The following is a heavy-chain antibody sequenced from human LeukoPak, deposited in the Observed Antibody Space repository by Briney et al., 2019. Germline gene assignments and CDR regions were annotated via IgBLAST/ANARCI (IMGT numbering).Heavy chain of an antibody. CDR3: ARSVGGLGSWEPKWFDP. CDR1: DYSSTSYW. CDR2: NDPSGSYT. D-gene: IGHD3-10*01. V-gene: IGHV5-10-1*01. Sequence: GESLNISCKASDYSSTSYWITWLRQMPGKGLEWRGSNDPSGSYTNYSPSFQGRVTISADKSISTAYLEWNSLKASDTAMYYCARSVGGLGSWEPKWFDPWGQGTLVTVSS. J-gene: IGHJ5*02.